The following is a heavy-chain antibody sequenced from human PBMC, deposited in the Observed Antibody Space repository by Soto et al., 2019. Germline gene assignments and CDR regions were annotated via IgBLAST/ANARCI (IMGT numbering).Heavy chain of an antibody. CDR1: GGYISSGGYY. Sequence: SETLSLTCTVSGGYISSGGYYWSWIRQHPGKGLEWIGYIYYSGSTYYNPSLKSRVTISVDTSKNQFSLKLSSVTAADTAVYYCARDLRGARGAFDIWGQGTMVTVSS. D-gene: IGHD3-10*01. CDR3: ARDLRGARGAFDI. J-gene: IGHJ3*02. CDR2: IYYSGST. V-gene: IGHV4-31*03.